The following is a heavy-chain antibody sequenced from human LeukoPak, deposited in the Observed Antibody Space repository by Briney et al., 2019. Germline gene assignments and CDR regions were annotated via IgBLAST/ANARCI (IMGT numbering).Heavy chain of an antibody. D-gene: IGHD3-10*01. CDR2: IYYSGST. CDR3: ARNVLLWFGELID. Sequence: PSETLSLTCTVSGGSISSYYWSWIRQPPGKGLEWIGYIYYSGSTNYNPSLKSRVTISVDTTKSQFSLKLSSVTAADTAVYYCARNVLLWFGELIDWGQGTLVTVSS. V-gene: IGHV4-59*01. CDR1: GGSISSYY. J-gene: IGHJ4*02.